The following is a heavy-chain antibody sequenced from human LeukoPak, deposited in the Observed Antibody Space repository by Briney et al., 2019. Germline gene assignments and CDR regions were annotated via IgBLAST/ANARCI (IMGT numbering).Heavy chain of an antibody. D-gene: IGHD3-22*01. J-gene: IGHJ5*02. CDR2: IYYSGST. Sequence: SETLSLTCTVSGGSISSSSYYWGWIRQPPGKGLEWIGSIYYSGSTYYNPSLKSRVTISVDTSKNQFSLKLSSVTAADTAVYYCARVANTYYYDSSARGWFDPWGQGTLVTVSS. CDR1: GGSISSSSYY. V-gene: IGHV4-39*07. CDR3: ARVANTYYYDSSARGWFDP.